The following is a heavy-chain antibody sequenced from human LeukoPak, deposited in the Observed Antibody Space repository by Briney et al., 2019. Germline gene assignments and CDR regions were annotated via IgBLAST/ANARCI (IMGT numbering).Heavy chain of an antibody. CDR3: ARGKIRMLGYYDYYYGMDV. D-gene: IGHD3-3*01. Sequence: LSLTCTVSGGSISSFYWSWVRQAPGKGLEWLAVIWYDGDRKYYADSVKGRFTISGDKSKNTVYLEMNSLRGEDTAVYYCARGKIRMLGYYDYYYGMDVWGQGTTVTVSS. V-gene: IGHV3-33*08. CDR1: GGSISSFY. J-gene: IGHJ6*02. CDR2: IWYDGDRK.